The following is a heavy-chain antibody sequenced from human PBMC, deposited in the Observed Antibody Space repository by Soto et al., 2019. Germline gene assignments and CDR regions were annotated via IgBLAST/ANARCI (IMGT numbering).Heavy chain of an antibody. Sequence: QVQLVQSGAEVEKPGSSVKVSCKASGGTFSSYTISWVRQAPGQGLEWMGRSIPLLGIANDAQKFQGRVTITADKSTSTAYMELSSLRAEDTPVYFCASDHIVVVPSSSLVHNCFDPWGQGTLVTVSS. CDR1: GGTFSSYT. CDR3: ASDHIVVVPSSSLVHNCFDP. V-gene: IGHV1-69*02. D-gene: IGHD2-2*01. CDR2: SIPLLGIA. J-gene: IGHJ5*01.